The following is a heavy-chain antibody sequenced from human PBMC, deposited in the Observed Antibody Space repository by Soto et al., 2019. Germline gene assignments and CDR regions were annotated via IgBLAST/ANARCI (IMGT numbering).Heavy chain of an antibody. V-gene: IGHV4-4*02. CDR2: IYHSGST. CDR3: ARDHITIFGAYYGMDV. Sequence: SETLSLTCAVSGGSISSSNWWSWVRQPPGKGLEWIGEIYHSGSTNYNPSLKSRVIISVDKSKNHFSLRLSSVTAADTAVYYCARDHITIFGAYYGMDVWGQGTTVTVSS. CDR1: GGSISSSNW. J-gene: IGHJ6*02. D-gene: IGHD3-3*01.